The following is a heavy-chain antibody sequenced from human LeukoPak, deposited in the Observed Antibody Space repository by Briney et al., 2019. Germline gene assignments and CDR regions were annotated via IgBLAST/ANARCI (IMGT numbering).Heavy chain of an antibody. V-gene: IGHV4-4*09. CDR3: AGAVGALLTWAF. CDR2: IYTFGST. D-gene: IGHD1-26*01. J-gene: IGHJ4*02. CDR1: GGSFISHY. Sequence: SETLSLTCTVSGGSFISHYWSWIRQTPGKGLEWIGYIYTFGSTDYHPSLKSQVTMSVDTSKNQFSLKLTSVTVADTAIYYCAGAVGALLTWAFWGQGTLVTVSS.